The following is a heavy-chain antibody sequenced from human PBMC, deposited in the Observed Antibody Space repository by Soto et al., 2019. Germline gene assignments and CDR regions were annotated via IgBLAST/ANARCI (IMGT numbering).Heavy chain of an antibody. CDR2: IYYSGST. D-gene: IGHD3-10*01. Sequence: QVQLQESGPGLVKPSQTLSLTCTVSGGSISSGDYYWSWIRQPPGKGLEWIGYIYYSGSTYYNPSLKSRVTISVDTSKNQFSPKLSSVTAADTAVYYCARDLMVRGVNNWFDPWGQGTLVTVSS. CDR1: GGSISSGDYY. CDR3: ARDLMVRGVNNWFDP. V-gene: IGHV4-30-4*01. J-gene: IGHJ5*02.